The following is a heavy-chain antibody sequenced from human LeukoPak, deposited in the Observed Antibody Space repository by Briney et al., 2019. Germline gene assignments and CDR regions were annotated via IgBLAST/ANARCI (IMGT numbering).Heavy chain of an antibody. CDR3: ARANGGDSGDALDI. CDR2: IVPFLDIT. Sequence: SVKVSCKASGYTFTGYGISWVRQAPGQGLEWMGRIVPFLDITNYAQKFQGRVTITADKSTNTVYMELSSLRSQDTAVYYCARANGGDSGDALDIWGQGTMVTVSS. J-gene: IGHJ3*02. CDR1: GYTFTGYG. V-gene: IGHV1-69*04. D-gene: IGHD4-23*01.